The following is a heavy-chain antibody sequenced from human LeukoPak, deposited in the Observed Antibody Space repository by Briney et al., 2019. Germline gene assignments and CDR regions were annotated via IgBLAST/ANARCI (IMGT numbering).Heavy chain of an antibody. Sequence: GASVKVSCKASGGTFSSYAISWVRQAPGQGLEWMGRIIPILGIANYAQKFQGRVTITADKSTSTAYMELSNLRSEDTAVYYCARDSSYRYSYGTNFDYWGQGTLVTVSS. J-gene: IGHJ4*02. CDR1: GGTFSSYA. CDR2: IIPILGIA. D-gene: IGHD5-18*01. CDR3: ARDSSYRYSYGTNFDY. V-gene: IGHV1-69*04.